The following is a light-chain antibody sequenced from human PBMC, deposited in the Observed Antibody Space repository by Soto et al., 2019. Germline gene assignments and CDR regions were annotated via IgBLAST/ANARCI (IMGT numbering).Light chain of an antibody. CDR2: AAS. V-gene: IGKV1-9*01. CDR3: QQLNAYPLT. Sequence: DIQLTQSPSLLSASVGDRVTITCRASQAISTYLAWYQQASGKAPKLLISAASTLHRGVPSRFSGSGSGTQFTLTISSLQPEDFATYYCQQLNAYPLTFGGGTKVDIK. CDR1: QAISTY. J-gene: IGKJ4*01.